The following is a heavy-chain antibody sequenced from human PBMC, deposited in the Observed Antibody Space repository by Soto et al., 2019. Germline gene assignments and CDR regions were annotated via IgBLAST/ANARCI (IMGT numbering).Heavy chain of an antibody. J-gene: IGHJ4*02. V-gene: IGHV3-33*06. Sequence: PGGSLRLSCAASGFTFSSYGMHWVRQAPGKGLEWVAVIWDDGSNKYYADSVKGRFTISRDNSKNTLYLQMNSLRAEDTAVYYCAKAKSRAVAGTGDYWGQGTLVTVSS. CDR2: IWDDGSNK. D-gene: IGHD6-19*01. CDR3: AKAKSRAVAGTGDY. CDR1: GFTFSSYG.